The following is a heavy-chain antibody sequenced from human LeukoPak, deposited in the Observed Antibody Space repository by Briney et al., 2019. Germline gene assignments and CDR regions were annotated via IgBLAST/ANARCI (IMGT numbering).Heavy chain of an antibody. D-gene: IGHD2-2*01. J-gene: IGHJ6*03. CDR2: ISTYNGNT. V-gene: IGHV1-18*01. CDR1: AYTSPNYG. Sequence: ASVKVSCRASAYTSPNYGITWVRQAPGRGLEWMGWISTYNGNTQYAQKFQGRVTMTTDTPTKTVYMELRSLRSNDTAVYYCALPAKGAFFYYYMEVWGKGTTVTVSS. CDR3: ALPAKGAFFYYYMEV.